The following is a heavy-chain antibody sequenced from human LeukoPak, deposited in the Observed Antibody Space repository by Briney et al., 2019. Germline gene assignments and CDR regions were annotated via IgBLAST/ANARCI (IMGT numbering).Heavy chain of an antibody. CDR1: GYSISSGYY. D-gene: IGHD6-13*01. CDR2: IYHSGST. V-gene: IGHV4-38-2*02. CDR3: ARRLQIAAAGFRP. Sequence: SETLSLTCTVSGYSISSGYYWGWIRQPPGKGLEWIGSIYHSGSTYYNPSLKSRVTISVDTSKNQFSPKLSSVTAADTAVYYCARRLQIAAAGFRPWGQGTLVTVSS. J-gene: IGHJ5*02.